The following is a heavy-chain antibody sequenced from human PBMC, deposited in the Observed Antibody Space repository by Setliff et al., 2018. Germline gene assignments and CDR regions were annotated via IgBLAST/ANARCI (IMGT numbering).Heavy chain of an antibody. CDR3: ARGNMFDGSGRWFDY. CDR1: GDSMSTYY. D-gene: IGHD3-10*01. Sequence: SETLSLTCSVSGDSMSTYYWNWIRQSPGKGLEWIGNIYYGGSANYNPSLKSRVTISVDMSKNQFSLRLNSLTAADAAIYYCARGNMFDGSGRWFDYWGQGTLVTVSS. J-gene: IGHJ4*02. CDR2: IYYGGSA. V-gene: IGHV4-59*01.